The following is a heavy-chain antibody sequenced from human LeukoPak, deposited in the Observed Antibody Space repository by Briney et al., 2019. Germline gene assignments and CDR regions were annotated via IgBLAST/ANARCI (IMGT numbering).Heavy chain of an antibody. CDR3: ARSSSEAIDI. J-gene: IGHJ3*02. CDR2: ISSSSSHI. Sequence: GGSLRLSCAAYGFNFNTYSMNWVRQAPGKGLEWVSSISSSSSHIYYADSLKGRFTIARDSAKNSLYLQMNSLRAEDTAVYYCARSSSEAIDIWGQGTMVTVSS. V-gene: IGHV3-21*01. CDR1: GFNFNTYS.